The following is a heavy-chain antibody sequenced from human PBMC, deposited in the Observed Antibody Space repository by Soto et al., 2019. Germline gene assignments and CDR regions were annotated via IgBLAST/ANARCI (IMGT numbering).Heavy chain of an antibody. D-gene: IGHD2-8*01. Sequence: PXETLSLTCTVAGGSISSSSYYWGWIRQPPGKGLEWIGSIYYSGSTYYNPSLKSRVTVSVDTSKNQFSLKLSSVTAADTAVYYCARHLYGFDYWGQGTLVTVSS. CDR1: GGSISSSSYY. V-gene: IGHV4-39*01. J-gene: IGHJ4*02. CDR2: IYYSGST. CDR3: ARHLYGFDY.